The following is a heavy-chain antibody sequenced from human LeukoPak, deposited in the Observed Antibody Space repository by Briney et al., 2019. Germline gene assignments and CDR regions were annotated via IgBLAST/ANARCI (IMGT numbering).Heavy chain of an antibody. D-gene: IGHD2/OR15-2a*01. V-gene: IGHV1-8*01. CDR3: ARGFLPNYGMDV. CDR1: GYTFTSYD. CDR2: MNPNSGNT. Sequence: GASVKVSCKASGYTFTSYDINWVRQATGQGLEWMGWMNPNSGNTGYAQKFQGRVTMTRNTSISTVYMELSSLRSEDTAVYYCARGFLPNYGMDVWGQGTTVTVSS. J-gene: IGHJ6*02.